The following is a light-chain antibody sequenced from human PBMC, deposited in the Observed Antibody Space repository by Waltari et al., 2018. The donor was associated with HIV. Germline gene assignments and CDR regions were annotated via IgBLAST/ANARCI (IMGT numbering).Light chain of an antibody. J-gene: IGKJ1*01. CDR3: QQYYSTPPT. V-gene: IGKV4-1*01. Sequence: DIVMTQSPHSLALSLGERATINCNASQSIFYSSRNANYLAWYQQKPGQSPKLLIYWASSRASGVPDRFSGSGSRTDFTLSISSLQSEDVAVYFCQQYYSTPPTFGQGTRVEIK. CDR2: WAS. CDR1: QSIFYSSRNANY.